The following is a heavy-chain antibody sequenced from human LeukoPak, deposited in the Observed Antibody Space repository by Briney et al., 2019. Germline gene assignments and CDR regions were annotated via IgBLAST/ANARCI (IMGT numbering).Heavy chain of an antibody. D-gene: IGHD3-3*01. CDR3: ASWYDFWSGYSNYYYYMDV. V-gene: IGHV4-39*07. CDR2: IYYSGST. CDR1: GGSISSSSYY. J-gene: IGHJ6*03. Sequence: SETLSLTCTVSGGSISSSSYYWGWIRQPPGKGLEWIGSIYYSGSTYHNPSLKSRVTISVDTSKNQFSLKLSSVTAADTAVYYCASWYDFWSGYSNYYYYMDVWGKGTTVTVSS.